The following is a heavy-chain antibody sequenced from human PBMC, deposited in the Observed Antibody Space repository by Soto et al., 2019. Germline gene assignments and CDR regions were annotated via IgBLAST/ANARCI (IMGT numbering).Heavy chain of an antibody. D-gene: IGHD3-22*01. Sequence: EVQLLESGGGLVQPGGSLRLSCAASGFTFSSYAMSWVRQAPGKGLEWVSAISGSGGSTYYADSVKGRFTISRDNSKNTLYLQMNSLRAEDTAVYYCAKEEYYYDSSGYYSYFDYWGQGTLVTVSS. CDR2: ISGSGGST. J-gene: IGHJ4*02. CDR1: GFTFSSYA. V-gene: IGHV3-23*01. CDR3: AKEEYYYDSSGYYSYFDY.